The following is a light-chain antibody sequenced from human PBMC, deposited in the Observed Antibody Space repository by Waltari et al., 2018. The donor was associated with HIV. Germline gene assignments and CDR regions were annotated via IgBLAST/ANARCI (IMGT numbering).Light chain of an antibody. CDR3: HQYGTSPQT. CDR2: GAS. J-gene: IGKJ2*01. Sequence: EIVLTQSPRTLSLSPGERATLSCRASQTVTSNYLAWYQVRPGQAPRLLIYGASIRATGVTDRFSGSGSGTDFTLTIGRREPEDFAVYYCHQYGTSPQTFGQGSKVEIK. V-gene: IGKV3-20*01. CDR1: QTVTSNY.